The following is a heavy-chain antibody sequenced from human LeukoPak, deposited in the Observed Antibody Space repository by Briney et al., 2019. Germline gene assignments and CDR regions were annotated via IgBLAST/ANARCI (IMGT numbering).Heavy chain of an antibody. Sequence: GASVKVSCKASGYTFTSYGISWVRQAPGQGLEWMGWISSYNGNTNYAQKLQGRVTMSTDTSTGTAYMELRSLRAEDTAVYYCAKDVYYDSSGLDTGIDYWGQGTLVTVSS. CDR1: GYTFTSYG. V-gene: IGHV1-18*01. CDR2: ISSYNGNT. J-gene: IGHJ4*02. CDR3: AKDVYYDSSGLDTGIDY. D-gene: IGHD3-22*01.